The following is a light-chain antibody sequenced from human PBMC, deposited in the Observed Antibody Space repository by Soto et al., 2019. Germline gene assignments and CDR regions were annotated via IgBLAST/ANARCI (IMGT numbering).Light chain of an antibody. Sequence: ASVGDSVPFTCRASQSISTWVAWYQQKPGKAPKLLISAASTLQSGVPRRFSGSGSGTDFTLIISSLQPEDFATYFCQQLHSYPFTFGQGTRLGIK. V-gene: IGKV1-9*01. J-gene: IGKJ5*01. CDR1: QSISTW. CDR2: AAS. CDR3: QQLHSYPFT.